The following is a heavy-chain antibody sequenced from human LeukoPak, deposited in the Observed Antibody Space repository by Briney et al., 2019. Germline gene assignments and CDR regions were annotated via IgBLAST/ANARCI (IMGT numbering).Heavy chain of an antibody. CDR2: ISSSSSYI. Sequence: GGSLRLSCAASGFTFSSYSMNWVRQAPGKGLEWVSSISSSSSYIYYADSVKGRFTISRDNAKNSLYLQMNRLRAEDTAVFYCARDSGTCRGCAFDVWGHGTMVTVSS. V-gene: IGHV3-21*04. CDR3: ARDSGTCRGCAFDV. J-gene: IGHJ3*01. CDR1: GFTFSSYS. D-gene: IGHD6-25*01.